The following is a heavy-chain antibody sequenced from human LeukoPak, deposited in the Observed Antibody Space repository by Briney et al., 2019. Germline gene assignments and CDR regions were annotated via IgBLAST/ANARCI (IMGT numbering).Heavy chain of an antibody. CDR2: ISGSGGST. J-gene: IGHJ4*02. D-gene: IGHD3-3*01. Sequence: GGSLRLSCAASGFTFSSYDMSWVRQAPGKGPEWVSTISGSGGSTYYADSVKGRFTISRDNSKNTLYLQMNSLRAEDTAVYYCAKVYYDFWSGYPYYFDYWGQGTLVTVSS. CDR1: GFTFSSYD. V-gene: IGHV3-23*01. CDR3: AKVYYDFWSGYPYYFDY.